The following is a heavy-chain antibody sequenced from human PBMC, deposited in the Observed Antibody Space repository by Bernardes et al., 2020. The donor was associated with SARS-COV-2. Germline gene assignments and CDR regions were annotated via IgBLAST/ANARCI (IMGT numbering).Heavy chain of an antibody. CDR2: IWYDGSNK. J-gene: IGHJ6*02. CDR3: ASQLPYYGMDV. D-gene: IGHD1-26*01. V-gene: IGHV3-33*01. Sequence: GGSLRLSCAASGFTFSSYGMHWVRQAPGKGLEWVAVIWYDGSNKYYADSVKGRFTISRDNSKNTLYLQMNSLRAEDTAVYYCASQLPYYGMDVWGQGTTVTVSS. CDR1: GFTFSSYG.